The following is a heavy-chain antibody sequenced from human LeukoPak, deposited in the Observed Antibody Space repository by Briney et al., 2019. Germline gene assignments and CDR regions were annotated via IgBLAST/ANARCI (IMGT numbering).Heavy chain of an antibody. D-gene: IGHD3-22*01. CDR3: AVSRADSSGHHFFDC. CDR1: GLTFSSYG. Sequence: PGRSLRLSCAASGLTFSSYGMHWVRQAPGKGLEWVALISYDGSHKFYADSVKGRFTISRDNSKNTLYLQMNSLRAEDTAVYYCAVSRADSSGHHFFDCWGQGTLVTVSS. V-gene: IGHV3-30*03. CDR2: ISYDGSHK. J-gene: IGHJ4*02.